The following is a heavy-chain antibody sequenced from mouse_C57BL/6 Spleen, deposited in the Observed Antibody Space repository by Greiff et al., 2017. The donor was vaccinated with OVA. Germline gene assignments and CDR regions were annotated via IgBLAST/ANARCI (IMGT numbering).Heavy chain of an antibody. V-gene: IGHV1-42*01. J-gene: IGHJ4*01. Sequence: EVMLVESGPELVKPGASVTISCKASGYSFTGYYMNWVKQSPETSLEWIGEINPSTGGTTYNQKFKAKATLTVDKSSSTAYMQLKSLTSEDSAVYYCARSDAMDYWGQGTSVTVSS. CDR3: ARSDAMDY. CDR1: GYSFTGYY. CDR2: INPSTGGT.